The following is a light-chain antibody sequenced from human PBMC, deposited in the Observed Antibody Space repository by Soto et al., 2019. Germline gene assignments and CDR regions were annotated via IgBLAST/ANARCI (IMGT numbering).Light chain of an antibody. CDR1: QSVSSSY. V-gene: IGKV3-20*01. Sequence: EIVLTQSPGTLSLSPGERATLSCRASQSVSSSYLAWYQQKPGQAPRLLIYGASSRATGIPDRFSGSGSGTVVTLNISRLEPEDFAVYYCQHYGSSPGTFGQGTKVEIK. J-gene: IGKJ1*01. CDR3: QHYGSSPGT. CDR2: GAS.